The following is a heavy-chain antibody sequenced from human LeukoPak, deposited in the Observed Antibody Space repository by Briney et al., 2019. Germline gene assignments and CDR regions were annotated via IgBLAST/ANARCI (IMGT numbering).Heavy chain of an antibody. CDR2: ISGSGGST. Sequence: PGGSLRLSCAASGFTFSSYAMSWVRQAPGKGLEWVSAISGSGGSTYNADSVKGRFTISRDNSKSTLYLQMNGLRAEDTAIFYCAKSLFTSATGTGRAFHIWGQGTRVTVSS. CDR3: AKSLFTSATGTGRAFHI. J-gene: IGHJ3*02. V-gene: IGHV3-23*01. CDR1: GFTFSSYA. D-gene: IGHD1-1*01.